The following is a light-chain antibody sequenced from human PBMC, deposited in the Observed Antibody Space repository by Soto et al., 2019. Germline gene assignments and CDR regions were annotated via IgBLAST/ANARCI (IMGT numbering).Light chain of an antibody. CDR1: SSNIGSNY. V-gene: IGLV1-47*01. Sequence: QAVVTQPPSTSGTPGQGVSISCSGSSSNIGSNYVYWYQQLPGRAPRLIMYKNDQRPSGVPDRFSGSKSGTSASLAISGLRSEDEAVYHCSTWDDSLTGLVFGGSTQLTVL. CDR2: KND. J-gene: IGLJ7*01. CDR3: STWDDSLTGLV.